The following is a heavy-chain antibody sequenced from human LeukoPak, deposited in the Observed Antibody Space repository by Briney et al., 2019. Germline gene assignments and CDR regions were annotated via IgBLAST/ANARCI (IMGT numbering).Heavy chain of an antibody. D-gene: IGHD6-6*01. Sequence: SETLSLTCTVSGGTISSSSYYWGWIRQPPGKGLEWIGSIYYSGSTYYNPSLKSRVTISVDTSKNQFSLKLSSVTAADTAVYYYARHRLYSSSSLANFDYWGQGTLVTVSS. CDR3: ARHRLYSSSSLANFDY. J-gene: IGHJ4*02. CDR2: IYYSGST. V-gene: IGHV4-39*01. CDR1: GGTISSSSYY.